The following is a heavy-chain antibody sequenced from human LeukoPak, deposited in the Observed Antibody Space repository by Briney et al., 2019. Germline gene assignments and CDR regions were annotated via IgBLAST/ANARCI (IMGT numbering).Heavy chain of an antibody. CDR3: SYSKRTQGSIDY. CDR2: IIPIFGTA. Sequence: ASGKVSCKASGGTFNSYAISWVRQAPGQGLEWMGGIIPIFGTANYAQKFQGRVTITTDESTSTAYMELSSLRSEDTAVYYCSYSKRTQGSIDYWGQGTLVTVSS. D-gene: IGHD6-13*01. J-gene: IGHJ4*02. V-gene: IGHV1-69*05. CDR1: GGTFNSYA.